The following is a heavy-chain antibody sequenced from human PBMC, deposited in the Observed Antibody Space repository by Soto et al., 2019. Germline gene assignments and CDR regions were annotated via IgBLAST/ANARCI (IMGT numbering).Heavy chain of an antibody. Sequence: SVNVSCKASGGTFSNYTINWVRQAPGQGLEWMGGIIPIFGPANYTQKFQGRVTITADESTSTAYMDLSSLRYEDTAVYYCARGGDDSGAYYYSGMDVWGQGTTVTVSS. CDR2: IIPIFGPA. J-gene: IGHJ6*02. CDR1: GGTFSNYT. D-gene: IGHD3-22*01. V-gene: IGHV1-69*13. CDR3: ARGGDDSGAYYYSGMDV.